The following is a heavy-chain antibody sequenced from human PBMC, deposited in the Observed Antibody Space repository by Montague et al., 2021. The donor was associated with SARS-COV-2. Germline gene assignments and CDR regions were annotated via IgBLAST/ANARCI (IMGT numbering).Heavy chain of an antibody. CDR3: ARSQHCGGGRCYSLSWFDP. D-gene: IGHD2-15*01. CDR2: TYYRSQWYN. Sequence: WAISGDSVSGNSAAWDWIRQSPSRGLEWLGRTYYRSQWYNDYAVSVGSRIATNPDTSKNHFSLQLDSVTPEDTAVYYCARSQHCGGGRCYSLSWFDPWGQGTLVIVSS. CDR1: GDSVSGNSAA. V-gene: IGHV6-1*01. J-gene: IGHJ5*02.